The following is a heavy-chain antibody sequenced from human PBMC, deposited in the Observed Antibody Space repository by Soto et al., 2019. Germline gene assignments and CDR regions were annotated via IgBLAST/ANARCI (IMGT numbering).Heavy chain of an antibody. Sequence: QVQLVQSGPEVKQPGSSVKVSCKASGDTFISSPINWVRQAPGQGPEWMGGTIPIAGAANYAQKFQGRVIITVDEDTTTVQLELSSLTPEDTSVYYCAREMISVDRGVTITWSGCAFDIWGQGTLVIVSA. CDR3: AREMISVDRGVTITWSGCAFDI. CDR2: TIPIAGAA. D-gene: IGHD3-10*01. CDR1: GDTFISSP. V-gene: IGHV1-69*01. J-gene: IGHJ3*02.